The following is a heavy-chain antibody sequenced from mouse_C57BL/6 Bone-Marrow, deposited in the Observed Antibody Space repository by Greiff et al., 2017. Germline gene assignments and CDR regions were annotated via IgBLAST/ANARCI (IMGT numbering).Heavy chain of an antibody. CDR1: GFTFSSYA. J-gene: IGHJ2*01. D-gene: IGHD1-1*01. Sequence: EVNVVESGGGLVKPGGSLKLSCAASGFTFSSYAMSWVRQTPEKRLEWVATISDGGSYTNYPDNVKGRFTISRDNAKNNLYLQMSRLKSEDTAMYYSARESEYYGYFDYGGQGTTLTVSS. V-gene: IGHV5-4*01. CDR3: ARESEYYGYFDY. CDR2: ISDGGSYT.